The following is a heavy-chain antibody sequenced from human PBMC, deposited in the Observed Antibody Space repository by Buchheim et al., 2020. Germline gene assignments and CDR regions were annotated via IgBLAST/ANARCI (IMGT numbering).Heavy chain of an antibody. CDR1: GGSISSSSYY. V-gene: IGHV4-39*01. J-gene: IGHJ4*02. D-gene: IGHD6-19*01. Sequence: QLQLQESGPGLVKPSETLSLTCTVSGGSISSSSYYWGWIRQPPGKGLEWIGSIHYSGSTYYNPSLKIRVTISVDTSKIQFSLKLSSVTAADTAVYYCASSGWYSEFSLWGYWSQGTL. CDR3: ASSGWYSEFSLWGY. CDR2: IHYSGST.